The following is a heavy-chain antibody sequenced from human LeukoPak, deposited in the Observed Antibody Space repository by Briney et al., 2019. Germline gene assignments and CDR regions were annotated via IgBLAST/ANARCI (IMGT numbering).Heavy chain of an antibody. CDR3: AKDFLRRSSGAPDY. CDR2: ISYDGSNK. CDR1: GFTFSSYG. D-gene: IGHD6-6*01. V-gene: IGHV3-30*18. Sequence: GRSLRLSCAASGFTFSSYGMHWVRQAPGKGLEWVAIISYDGSNKYYADSVKGRFTISRDNSKNTLYLQMNSLRAEDTAVYYCAKDFLRRSSGAPDYWGQGTLVTVSS. J-gene: IGHJ4*02.